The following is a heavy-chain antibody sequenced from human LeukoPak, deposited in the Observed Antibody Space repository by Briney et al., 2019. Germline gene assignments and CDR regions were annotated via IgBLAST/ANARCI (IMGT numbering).Heavy chain of an antibody. J-gene: IGHJ6*02. CDR3: TTDYGSSISSYYYYGIDV. V-gene: IGHV3-15*07. CDR1: GFTFSNAW. CDR2: IKSKAYGGTT. D-gene: IGHD2-21*01. Sequence: GGSLRLSCAASGFTFSNAWMNWVRQAPGKGLEWVGRIKSKAYGGTTDYAAPVKGRFTISRDDSKNTLYLQMNSLKTEDTAVYYCTTDYGSSISSYYYYGIDVWGQGTTVIVSS.